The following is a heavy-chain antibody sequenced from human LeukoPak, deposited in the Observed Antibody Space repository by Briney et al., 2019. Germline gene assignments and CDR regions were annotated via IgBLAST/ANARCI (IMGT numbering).Heavy chain of an antibody. CDR2: IYTSGST. Sequence: SETLSLTCTVSGYSISSGYYWSWIRQPAGKGLERIGRIYTSGSTNYNPSLKSRVTISVDTSKNQFSLKLSSVTAADTAVYYCARGPDSITMVRGRYYYYYYMDVWGKGTTVTVSS. D-gene: IGHD3-10*01. CDR1: GYSISSGYY. CDR3: ARGPDSITMVRGRYYYYYYMDV. V-gene: IGHV4-61*02. J-gene: IGHJ6*03.